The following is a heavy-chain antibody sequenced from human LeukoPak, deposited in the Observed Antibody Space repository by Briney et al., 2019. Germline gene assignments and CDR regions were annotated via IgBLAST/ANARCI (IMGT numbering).Heavy chain of an antibody. CDR3: AITTYYDYVWGSYRLYYYGMDV. CDR1: GGSISSYY. Sequence: SETLSLTCTVSGGSISSYYWSWIRQPPGKGLEWIGYIYYSGSTNYNPSLKSRVTISVDTSKNQFSLKLGSVTAADTAVYYCAITTYYDYVWGSYRLYYYGMDVWGQGTTVTVSS. CDR2: IYYSGST. V-gene: IGHV4-59*08. D-gene: IGHD3-16*02. J-gene: IGHJ6*02.